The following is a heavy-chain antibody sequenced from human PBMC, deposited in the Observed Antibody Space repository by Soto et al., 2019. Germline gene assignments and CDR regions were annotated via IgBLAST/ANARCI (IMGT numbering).Heavy chain of an antibody. CDR2: ISSSGSTI. Sequence: AGESLKISCAASGFTFSSYEMNWVRQAPGKGLEWVSYISSSGSTIYYADSVKGRFTIYRDNAKNSLYLQMNSLRAEDTAVYYCARDVLHSVRDAHYYYYWIDVWGQGTLVTVSS. D-gene: IGHD1-26*01. J-gene: IGHJ5*02. CDR1: GFTFSSYE. CDR3: ARDVLHSVRDAHYYYYWIDV. V-gene: IGHV3-48*03.